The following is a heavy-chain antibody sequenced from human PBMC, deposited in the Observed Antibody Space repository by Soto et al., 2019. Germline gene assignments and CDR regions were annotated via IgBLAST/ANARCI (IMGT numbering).Heavy chain of an antibody. J-gene: IGHJ6*01. CDR2: INQDGSEK. D-gene: IGHD5-18*01. CDR3: ARDGGTSWYSYDEPGMDG. V-gene: IGHV3-7*05. CDR1: GFTFRPYW. Sequence: EVQLVESGGGLVQPGGSLRLSCGASGFTFRPYWLSWGRRVPGKGLGWVANINQDGSEKNDVDSVKGRFTISRENAKNSLHLQMSSLRAEDPAFYYCARDGGTSWYSYDEPGMDGWGQGNRVTVSS.